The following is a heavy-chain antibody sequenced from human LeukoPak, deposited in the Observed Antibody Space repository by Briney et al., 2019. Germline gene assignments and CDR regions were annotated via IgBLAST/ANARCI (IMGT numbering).Heavy chain of an antibody. CDR2: IWYDGSNK. J-gene: IGHJ6*02. V-gene: IGHV3-33*01. Sequence: GRSLRLSCAASGFTFSSYGMHWVRQAPGKGLEWVAVIWYDGSNKYYADSVKGRFTISRDNSKNTLYLQMNSLRAEDTAVYYCARFFVVVVVDATRDYGMDVWGQGTTVTVSS. D-gene: IGHD2-15*01. CDR3: ARFFVVVVVDATRDYGMDV. CDR1: GFTFSSYG.